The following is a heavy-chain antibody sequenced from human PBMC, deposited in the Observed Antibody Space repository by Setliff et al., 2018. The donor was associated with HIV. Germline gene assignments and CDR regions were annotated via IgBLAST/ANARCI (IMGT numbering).Heavy chain of an antibody. CDR2: INAGNGDT. CDR3: ARSSTLPWELPYFDY. CDR1: GYTFTNYA. Sequence: EASVKVSCKASGYTFTNYAMHWVRQAPGQRLEWMGWINAGNGDTKYSRKFQGRVTFTWDTSASTAYMELSSLRSEDTAVYYCARSSTLPWELPYFDYWGQGTLVTVSS. V-gene: IGHV1-3*01. J-gene: IGHJ4*02. D-gene: IGHD1-26*01.